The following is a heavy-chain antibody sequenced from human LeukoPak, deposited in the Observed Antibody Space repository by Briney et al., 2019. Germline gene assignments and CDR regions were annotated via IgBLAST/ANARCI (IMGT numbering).Heavy chain of an antibody. Sequence: PGGSLRLSCAASGFTVSTNYMSWVRQAPGKGLEWVSFIYSGGTTYYADSVKGRFTISRDNSKNTLYLQMNSLRAEDTAVYYCARSRYSSGWSCFDYWGQGTLVTISS. CDR1: GFTVSTNY. D-gene: IGHD6-19*01. V-gene: IGHV3-53*01. CDR2: IYSGGTT. J-gene: IGHJ4*02. CDR3: ARSRYSSGWSCFDY.